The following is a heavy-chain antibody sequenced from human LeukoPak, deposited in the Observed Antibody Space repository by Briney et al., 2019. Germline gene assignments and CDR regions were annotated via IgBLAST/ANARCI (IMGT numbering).Heavy chain of an antibody. J-gene: IGHJ5*02. Sequence: SETLSLTCSVSGYSISSGFYWGWIRQPPGKGLEYIGSMYHSGRSHNNPSLKSRVVMSIDTSKDQFSLKLNSVTAADTAVYYCARGGSGATGWFDPWGRGTLVTVSS. CDR2: MYHSGRS. CDR3: ARGGSGATGWFDP. D-gene: IGHD1-26*01. CDR1: GYSISSGFY. V-gene: IGHV4-38-2*02.